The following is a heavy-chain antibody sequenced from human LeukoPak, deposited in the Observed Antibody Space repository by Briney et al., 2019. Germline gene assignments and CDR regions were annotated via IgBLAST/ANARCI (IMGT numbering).Heavy chain of an antibody. J-gene: IGHJ6*02. CDR1: GYTFTSYD. Sequence: ASVKVSCKASGYTFTSYDINWVRQATGQRLEWMGWMNPNSGNTGYAQKFQGRVTMTRNTSISTAYMELSSLRSEDTAVYYCARGLISQRWLKSHYYGMDVWGQGTTVTVSS. CDR3: ARGLISQRWLKSHYYGMDV. D-gene: IGHD5-12*01. CDR2: MNPNSGNT. V-gene: IGHV1-8*01.